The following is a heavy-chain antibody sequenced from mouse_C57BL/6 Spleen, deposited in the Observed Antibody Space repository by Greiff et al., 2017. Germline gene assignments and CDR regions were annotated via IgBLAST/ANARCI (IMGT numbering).Heavy chain of an antibody. CDR2: ISSGGSYT. CDR3: ARRGVDSSGYEVYFDY. V-gene: IGHV5-6*01. J-gene: IGHJ2*01. D-gene: IGHD3-2*02. Sequence: VQLKESGGDLVKPGGSLKLSCAASGFTFSSYGMSWVRQTPDKRLEWVATISSGGSYTYYPDSVKGRFTISRDNAKNTLYLQMSSLKSEDTAMYYCARRGVDSSGYEVYFDYWGQGTTLTVSS. CDR1: GFTFSSYG.